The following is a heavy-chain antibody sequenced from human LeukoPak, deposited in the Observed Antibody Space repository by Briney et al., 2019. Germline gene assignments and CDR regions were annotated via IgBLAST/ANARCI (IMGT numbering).Heavy chain of an antibody. CDR1: GGSISSYY. V-gene: IGHV4-59*01. Sequence: SETLSLTCTVSGGSISSYYWSWIRQPPGKGLEWIGYIYYSGSTNYNPSLKSRVTISVDTSKNQFSLKLSSVTAADTAVYYCASHLRSDYYDSSGYSGAFDYWGQGTLVTVSS. J-gene: IGHJ4*02. CDR2: IYYSGST. CDR3: ASHLRSDYYDSSGYSGAFDY. D-gene: IGHD3-22*01.